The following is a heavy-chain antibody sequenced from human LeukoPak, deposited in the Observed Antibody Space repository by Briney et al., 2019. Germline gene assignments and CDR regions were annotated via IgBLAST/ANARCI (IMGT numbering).Heavy chain of an antibody. V-gene: IGHV4-59*01. Sequence: SETLSLICTISGGSISSFYWSWIRQPPGKGLEWIGYIYHTGDTIYNPSLMSRVTISVDTSKNQFSLKLSSVTAADTAVYYCARRGGWFSFDYWGQGTLVTVSS. CDR1: GGSISSFY. J-gene: IGHJ4*02. CDR2: IYHTGDT. D-gene: IGHD6-19*01. CDR3: ARRGGWFSFDY.